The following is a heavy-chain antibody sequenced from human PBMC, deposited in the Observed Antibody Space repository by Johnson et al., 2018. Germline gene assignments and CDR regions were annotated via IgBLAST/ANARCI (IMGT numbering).Heavy chain of an antibody. D-gene: IGHD6-19*01. CDR2: MNPNSGKP. CDR1: GYTFTSYD. Sequence: QVQLRESGAEVKKPGASXKVSCKASGYTFTSYDINWVRQDTGQGLEWMGWMNPNSGKPGYTQKLQGRVTMTRNSSISKAYMELSSLRSEDTAVYFCARGPGLAVQYFHHWGQGTLVTVSS. CDR3: ARGPGLAVQYFHH. J-gene: IGHJ1*01. V-gene: IGHV1-8*01.